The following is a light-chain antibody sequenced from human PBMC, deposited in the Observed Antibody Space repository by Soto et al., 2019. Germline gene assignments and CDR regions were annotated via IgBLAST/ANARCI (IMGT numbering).Light chain of an antibody. CDR1: QSLLHSNGYNY. J-gene: IGKJ1*01. V-gene: IGKV2-28*01. CDR2: WGS. Sequence: DSVMTQSPLSLPVTPGEPASISCRSSQSLLHSNGYNYLDWYLQKPGQSPQLLIYWGSNRASGVPDRFSGSGSGTDFTLKISRVEAEDVGVYYCMQSLQTPWTVGRGTKVDIK. CDR3: MQSLQTPWT.